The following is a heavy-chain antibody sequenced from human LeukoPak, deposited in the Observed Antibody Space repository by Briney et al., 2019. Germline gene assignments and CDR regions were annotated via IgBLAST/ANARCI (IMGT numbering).Heavy chain of an antibody. CDR1: GFTFSSYS. V-gene: IGHV3-23*01. CDR3: AKRITIFGVIIPTEVFDY. J-gene: IGHJ4*02. D-gene: IGHD3-3*01. Sequence: GGSLRLSCAASGFTFSSYSMNWVRQAPGKGLEWVSTITGSGASTYYADSVQGRFTISRDNSKNTLSLHMNSLRVEDTAVYYCAKRITIFGVIIPTEVFDYWGQGTLVTVSS. CDR2: ITGSGAST.